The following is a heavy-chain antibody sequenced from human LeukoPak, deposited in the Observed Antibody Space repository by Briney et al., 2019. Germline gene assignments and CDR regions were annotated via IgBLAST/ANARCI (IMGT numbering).Heavy chain of an antibody. CDR3: AQDRAWIQFLY. CDR2: ITGRGETK. Sequence: PGGSLRLSCAASGFTFSNYGMNWVRLAPGKGLEWVSGITGRGETKYYADSVKGRFTISRDNSNNTLYLQINSLRAEDTAVYYCAQDRAWIQFLYWGQGTLVTVS. CDR1: GFTFSNYG. J-gene: IGHJ4*02. D-gene: IGHD5-18*01. V-gene: IGHV3-23*01.